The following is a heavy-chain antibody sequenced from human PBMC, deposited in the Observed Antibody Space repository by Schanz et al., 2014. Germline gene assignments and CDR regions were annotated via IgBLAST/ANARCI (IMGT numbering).Heavy chain of an antibody. D-gene: IGHD3-10*01. V-gene: IGHV3-53*01. Sequence: EVHLVESGGGLVQPGGSLRLSCAASGFAVDNYYMSCVRQAPGRGLEWVSIIFTDGRTYYADSVKGRFTISRDNSKNTLYLQMNSLRAEDTAVYYCAKGRFGELSAFDIWGQGTMXTVSS. CDR2: IFTDGRT. J-gene: IGHJ3*02. CDR3: AKGRFGELSAFDI. CDR1: GFAVDNYY.